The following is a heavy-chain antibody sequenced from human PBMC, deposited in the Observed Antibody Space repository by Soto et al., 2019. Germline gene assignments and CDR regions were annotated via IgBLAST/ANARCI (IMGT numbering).Heavy chain of an antibody. J-gene: IGHJ6*02. CDR1: GGTFSSYA. Sequence: SVKVSCKASGGTFSSYAISLVRQAPGRGLEWMGGIIPIFGTANYAQKFQGRVTITADKSTSTAYMELSSLRSEDTAVYYCARPGDGTGTTTSYYYYGMDVWGQGTTVTVSS. V-gene: IGHV1-69*06. CDR2: IIPIFGTA. CDR3: ARPGDGTGTTTSYYYYGMDV. D-gene: IGHD1-1*01.